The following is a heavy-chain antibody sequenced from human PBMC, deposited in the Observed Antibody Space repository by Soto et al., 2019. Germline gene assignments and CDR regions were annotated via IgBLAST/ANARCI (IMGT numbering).Heavy chain of an antibody. V-gene: IGHV1-18*04. CDR2: ISPYNGHT. CDR3: ARVGLSTSHFYYGLDV. D-gene: IGHD2-2*01. CDR1: VYTFNSYG. Sequence: QVQLVQSGPEVKKPGASVRVSCKASVYTFNSYGMSWVRQAPGQGLEWMGWISPYNGHTNYAQKLQGRVTMTADTPASTAYMELRSLRFDDTAVYYCARVGLSTSHFYYGLDVWGQGTTVTVSS. J-gene: IGHJ6*02.